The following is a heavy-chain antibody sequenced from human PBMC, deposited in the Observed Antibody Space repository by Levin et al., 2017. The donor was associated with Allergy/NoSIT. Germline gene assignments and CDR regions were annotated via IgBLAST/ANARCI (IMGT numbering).Heavy chain of an antibody. J-gene: IGHJ4*02. Sequence: GESLKISCTASEFTFSLFGMSWVRQAPGKGLEWVSALSGSGGSTYYADSVKGRFTVSRDNSENTLYLQMNGLSAEDTAVYYWARFVPGRGVIISFFDYWGQGSLVTVSS. CDR2: LSGSGGST. D-gene: IGHD3-10*01. V-gene: IGHV3-23*01. CDR1: EFTFSLFG. CDR3: ARFVPGRGVIISFFDY.